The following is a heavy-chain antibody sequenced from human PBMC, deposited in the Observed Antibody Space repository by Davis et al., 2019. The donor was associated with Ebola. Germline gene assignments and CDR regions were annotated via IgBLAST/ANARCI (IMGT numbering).Heavy chain of an antibody. CDR2: IHYSGST. CDR3: ARDPPYDQGYDF. J-gene: IGHJ4*02. CDR1: GGSISSNDYY. Sequence: MPSETLSLTCIVSGGSISSNDYYWGCIRQPPGRGLEWIGNIHYSGSTNCNPSLKSRVTISVDTSKNQFSLQLTSVTPEDTAVYYCARDPPYDQGYDFWGQGTLVTVSS. V-gene: IGHV4-39*02. D-gene: IGHD3-16*01.